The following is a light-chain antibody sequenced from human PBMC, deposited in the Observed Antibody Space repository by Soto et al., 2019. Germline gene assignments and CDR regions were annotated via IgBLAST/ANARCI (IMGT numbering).Light chain of an antibody. Sequence: DIQMNQSPSTLSGSVGDRVTITCRASQTISSWLAWYQQKPGKAPKLLVYKASTLKSGVPSRFSGSGSGTEFTLTISCLHPDHFATYYCQHYNSYSEAFGQGTKVELK. CDR3: QHYNSYSEA. CDR2: KAS. J-gene: IGKJ1*01. V-gene: IGKV1-5*03. CDR1: QTISSW.